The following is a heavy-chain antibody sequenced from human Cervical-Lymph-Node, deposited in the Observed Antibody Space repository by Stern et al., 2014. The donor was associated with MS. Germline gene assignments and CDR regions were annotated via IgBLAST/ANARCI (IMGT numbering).Heavy chain of an antibody. J-gene: IGHJ1*01. CDR3: ANPLPYAN. D-gene: IGHD4-17*01. CDR2: VNPTAGPP. V-gene: IGHV1-46*03. CDR1: GDTFASYP. Sequence: VQLAESGAEVKKPGASVKVSCKASGDTFASYPIHWLRQAPAQVPVWMGIVNPTAGPPPYAQTFQGRVTMTRDTSTRTVYMELSSLRAEDTAMYFCANPLPYANWGQGTRVTVSS.